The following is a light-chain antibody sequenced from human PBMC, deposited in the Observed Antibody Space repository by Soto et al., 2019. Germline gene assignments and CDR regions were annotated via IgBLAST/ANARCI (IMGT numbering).Light chain of an antibody. V-gene: IGLV2-23*01. CDR3: CSYAGSSTFYV. J-gene: IGLJ1*01. Sequence: QSVLTQPGSVSGSPGQSITISCTGTSSDVGSYNLVSWYQQHPGKAPKLMIYEGSKRPSGVSNRFSGSKSGNTASLTISGLQAEDEADYYCCSYAGSSTFYVFGTGNKVTAL. CDR1: SSDVGSYNL. CDR2: EGS.